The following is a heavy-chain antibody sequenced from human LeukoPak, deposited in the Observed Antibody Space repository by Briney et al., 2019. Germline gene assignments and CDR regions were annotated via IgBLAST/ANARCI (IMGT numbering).Heavy chain of an antibody. J-gene: IGHJ4*02. D-gene: IGHD3-22*01. CDR1: GYTFTDYA. Sequence: ASVKVSCKPSGYTFTDYAIDWVRQAPGQGLEYMGWVNTNTGNPTYAQGFTGRFVFSSDSSVSTAYLQITSLKADDSAIYFCASCNDSSGYFAYWGQGTLVTVSS. V-gene: IGHV7-4-1*02. CDR2: VNTNTGNP. CDR3: ASCNDSSGYFAY.